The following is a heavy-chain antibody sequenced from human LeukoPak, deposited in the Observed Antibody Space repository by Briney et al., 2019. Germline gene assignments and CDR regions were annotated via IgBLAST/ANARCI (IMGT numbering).Heavy chain of an antibody. CDR2: ISSSMSYI. D-gene: IGHD3-3*01. Sequence: GGSLRLSCAASGFTSSSYSMNWVRQAPGKGLEWVSSISSSMSYIYYADSVNGRFTISRDNAKNSLYLQMNSLRAEDTAVYYCARDSIQQIRSLNWFDPWGQGTLVTVSS. J-gene: IGHJ5*02. V-gene: IGHV3-21*01. CDR3: ARDSIQQIRSLNWFDP. CDR1: GFTSSSYS.